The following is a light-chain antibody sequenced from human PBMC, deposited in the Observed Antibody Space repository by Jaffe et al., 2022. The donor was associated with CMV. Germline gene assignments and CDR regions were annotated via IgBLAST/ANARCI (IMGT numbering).Light chain of an antibody. CDR3: QQSYSTPPS. J-gene: IGKJ4*01. CDR2: AAS. CDR1: QSISSH. Sequence: DIQMTQSPSSLSASVGDRVTITCRASQSISSHLNWYQQKPGKPPKFVISAASSLQSGVPSRFSGSGSGTDFTLTISSLQPEDFATYYCQQSYSTPPSFGGGTNVEIK. V-gene: IGKV1-39*01.